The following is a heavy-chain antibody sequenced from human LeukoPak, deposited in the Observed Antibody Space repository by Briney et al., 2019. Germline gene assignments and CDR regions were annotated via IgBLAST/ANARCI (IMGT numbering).Heavy chain of an antibody. V-gene: IGHV3-30*18. CDR3: AKDHQDIVVVPAATAYYYGMDV. D-gene: IGHD2-2*01. CDR1: GFTFSSYG. J-gene: IGHJ6*02. Sequence: GGSLRLSCAASGFTFSSYGMHWVRQAPGKGLEWVAVISYDGSNKYYADSVKGRFTISRDNSKNTLYLQVNSLRAEDTAVYYCAKDHQDIVVVPAATAYYYGMDVWGQGTTVTVSS. CDR2: ISYDGSNK.